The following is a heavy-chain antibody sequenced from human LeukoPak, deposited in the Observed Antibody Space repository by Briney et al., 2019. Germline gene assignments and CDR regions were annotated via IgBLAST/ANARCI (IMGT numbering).Heavy chain of an antibody. CDR1: GGTFSSYA. CDR3: ASDSSSGWYHSDY. CDR2: IIPIFGTA. D-gene: IGHD6-19*01. V-gene: IGHV1-69*13. Sequence: GASVKVSCKASGGTFSSYAISWVRQAPGQGLEWMGGIIPIFGTANYAQKFQGRVTITADESTSTAYMELSSLRSEDTAVYYCASDSSSGWYHSDYWGQGTLVTVSS. J-gene: IGHJ4*02.